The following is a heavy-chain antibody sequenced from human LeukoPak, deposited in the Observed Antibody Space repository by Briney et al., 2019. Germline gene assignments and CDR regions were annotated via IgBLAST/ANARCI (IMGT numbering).Heavy chain of an antibody. CDR2: ISGSGGST. V-gene: IGHV3-23*01. CDR1: GFTFSSYA. D-gene: IGHD3-10*01. CDR3: ANSGWFGESDTYYYGMDV. Sequence: EGSLRLSCAASGFTFSSYAMSWVRQAPGKGLEWVSAISGSGGSTYYADSVKGRFTISRDNSKNTLYLQMNSLRAEDTAVYYCANSGWFGESDTYYYGMDVWGQGTTVTVSS. J-gene: IGHJ6*02.